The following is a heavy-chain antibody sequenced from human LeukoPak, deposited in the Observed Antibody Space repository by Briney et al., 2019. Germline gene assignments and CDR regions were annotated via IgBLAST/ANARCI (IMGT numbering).Heavy chain of an antibody. CDR3: AKDISSSSWYGPSFDY. Sequence: GGSLRLSCAASRFTFDDYAMHWVRQAPGKGLEWVSGISWNSGSIGYAVSVKGRFTISRDNAKNSLYLQMNSLRAEDMALYYCAKDISSSSWYGPSFDYWGQGTLVTVSS. CDR2: ISWNSGSI. D-gene: IGHD6-13*01. V-gene: IGHV3-9*03. J-gene: IGHJ4*02. CDR1: RFTFDDYA.